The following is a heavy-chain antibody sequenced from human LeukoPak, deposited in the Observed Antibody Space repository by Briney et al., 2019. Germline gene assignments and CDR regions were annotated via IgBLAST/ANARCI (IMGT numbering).Heavy chain of an antibody. CDR1: GGSFSGYY. J-gene: IGHJ3*02. Sequence: PSETLSLTCAVYGGSFSGYYWSWIRQPPGKGLEWIGEINHSGSTNYNPSLKSRVTISVDTSKNQLSLKLSSVTAADTAVYYCAAVGLGYAFDIWGQGTMVTVSS. D-gene: IGHD3/OR15-3a*01. V-gene: IGHV4-34*01. CDR3: AAVGLGYAFDI. CDR2: INHSGST.